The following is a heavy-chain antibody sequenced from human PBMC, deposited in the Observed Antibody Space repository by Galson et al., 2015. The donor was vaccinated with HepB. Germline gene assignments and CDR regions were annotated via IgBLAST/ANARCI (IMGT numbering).Heavy chain of an antibody. CDR3: ARTFTVTTGWGAVDI. CDR2: IYSGGST. D-gene: IGHD4-17*01. CDR1: AFTVSSNY. Sequence: SLRLSCAASAFTVSSNYMSWVRQAPGKGLEWVSVIYSGGSTYYADSVEGRLTISRDNSKKTLYLQMYSLRAEDTAVYYCARTFTVTTGWGAVDIWGQGTMVTVSS. V-gene: IGHV3-66*01. J-gene: IGHJ3*02.